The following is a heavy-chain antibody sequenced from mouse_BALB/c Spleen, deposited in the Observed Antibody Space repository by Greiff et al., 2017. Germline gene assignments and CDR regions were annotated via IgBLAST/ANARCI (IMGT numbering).Heavy chain of an antibody. V-gene: IGHV5-4*02. J-gene: IGHJ2*01. Sequence: EVKLMESGGGLVKPGGSLKLSCAASGFTFSDYYMYWVRQTPEKRLEWVATISDGGSYTYYPDSVKGRFTISRDNAKNNLYLQMSSLKSEDTAMYYCARDEGGNYGYWGQGTTLTVSS. D-gene: IGHD2-1*01. CDR3: ARDEGGNYGY. CDR1: GFTFSDYY. CDR2: ISDGGSYT.